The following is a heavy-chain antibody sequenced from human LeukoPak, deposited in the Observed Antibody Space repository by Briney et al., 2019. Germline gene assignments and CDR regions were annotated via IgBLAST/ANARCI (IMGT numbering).Heavy chain of an antibody. V-gene: IGHV4-59*08. CDR3: ARLHPLGGDSV. D-gene: IGHD3-10*01. CDR1: GGSINTYY. CDR2: IYYRGST. J-gene: IGHJ4*02. Sequence: SETLSLTCTVSGGSINTYYWSWIRQPPGKGLEWIGYIYYRGSTNYNPSLKSRVTISVDTSTNQFSLNLTSVTAADTAVYYCARLHPLGGDSVWGQGTLVTVSS.